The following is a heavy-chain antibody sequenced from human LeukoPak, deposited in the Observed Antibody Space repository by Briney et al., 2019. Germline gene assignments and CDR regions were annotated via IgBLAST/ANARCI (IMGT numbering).Heavy chain of an antibody. J-gene: IGHJ5*02. Sequence: SETLSLTCTVSGGSISSYYWSWIRQPPGKGREWIGYIYYSGSTNYNPSLKSRVTISVDTSKNQYSLKLSSVTAADTAVYYCARAPLGYCSSTSCFPNWFDPWGQGTLVTVSS. CDR3: ARAPLGYCSSTSCFPNWFDP. CDR1: GGSISSYY. CDR2: IYYSGST. D-gene: IGHD2-2*01. V-gene: IGHV4-59*01.